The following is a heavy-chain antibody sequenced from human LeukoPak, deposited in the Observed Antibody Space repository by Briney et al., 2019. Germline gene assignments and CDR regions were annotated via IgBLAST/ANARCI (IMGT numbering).Heavy chain of an antibody. V-gene: IGHV3-64*01. CDR3: ARARGYAGLGVSLFDC. J-gene: IGHJ4*02. CDR1: GFTFSSYA. D-gene: IGHD5-12*01. CDR2: ISSNGGST. Sequence: GGSLRLSCAASGFTFSSYAMHWVRQAPGKGLEYGSAISSNGGSTYYANSVKGRFAISRDNSKNTLYLQMGSLRAEDMAVYYCARARGYAGLGVSLFDCWGQGTLVTVSS.